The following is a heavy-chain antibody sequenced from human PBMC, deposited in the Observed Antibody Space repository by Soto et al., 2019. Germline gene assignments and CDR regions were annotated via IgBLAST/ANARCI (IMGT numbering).Heavy chain of an antibody. V-gene: IGHV4-34*01. Sequence: SETLSLTCAVYGGSFSGYYWSWIRQPPGKGLEWIGEINHSGSTNYNPSLKSRVTISVDTSKDQFSLKLSSVTAADTAVYYCARGIRYRSPFFSPWGQGTLAPVSS. CDR3: ARGIRYRSPFFSP. CDR1: GGSFSGYY. D-gene: IGHD6-6*01. J-gene: IGHJ5*02. CDR2: INHSGST.